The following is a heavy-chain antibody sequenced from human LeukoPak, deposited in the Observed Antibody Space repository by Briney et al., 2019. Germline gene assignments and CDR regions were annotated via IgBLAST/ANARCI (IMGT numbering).Heavy chain of an antibody. J-gene: IGHJ5*02. CDR3: ARQTGIVVPAAMRGWFDP. CDR2: IIPIFGTA. CDR1: GSTFSSYA. V-gene: IGHV1-69*01. D-gene: IGHD2-2*01. Sequence: SVKVSCKASGSTFSSYAISWVRQAPGQGLEWMGGIIPIFGTANYAQKFQGRVTITADESTSTAYMELSSLRSEDTAVYYCARQTGIVVPAAMRGWFDPWGQGTLVTVSS.